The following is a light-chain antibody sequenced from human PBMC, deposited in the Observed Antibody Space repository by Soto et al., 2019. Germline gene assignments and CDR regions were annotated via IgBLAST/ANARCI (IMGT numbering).Light chain of an antibody. Sequence: QPASVSGSPGQSITISCTGTSSDVGGYNYVSWYQQHPGKAPKLMIYDVSNRPSGVSNRFSGSKSGNTASLTISGLQAEDEADYYCSSYTSSSTKVFGGGTQLTVL. V-gene: IGLV2-14*01. CDR3: SSYTSSSTKV. CDR2: DVS. CDR1: SSDVGGYNY. J-gene: IGLJ3*02.